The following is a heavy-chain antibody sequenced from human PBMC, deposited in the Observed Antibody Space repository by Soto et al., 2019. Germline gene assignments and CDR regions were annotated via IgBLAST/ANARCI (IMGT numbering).Heavy chain of an antibody. Sequence: PSVKVSCKASGYTFTSYGISWVRQAPGQGLEWMGWISAYNGNTNYAQKLQGRVTMTTDTSTSTAYMELRSLRSDDTAVYYCARAHPVAARHDYYYGMDVWGQGTTVTVSS. CDR1: GYTFTSYG. CDR2: ISAYNGNT. V-gene: IGHV1-18*01. CDR3: ARAHPVAARHDYYYGMDV. J-gene: IGHJ6*02. D-gene: IGHD6-6*01.